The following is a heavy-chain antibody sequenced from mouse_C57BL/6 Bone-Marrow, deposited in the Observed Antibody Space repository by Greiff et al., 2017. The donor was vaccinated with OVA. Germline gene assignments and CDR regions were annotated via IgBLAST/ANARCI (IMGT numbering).Heavy chain of an antibody. V-gene: IGHV1-64*01. D-gene: IGHD2-4*01. CDR2: IHPNSGST. CDR3: ASLYDYDSWFAY. CDR1: GYTFTSYW. Sequence: QVHVKQPGAELVKPGASVKLSCKASGYTFTSYWMHWVKQRPGQGLEWIGMIHPNSGSTNYNEKFKSKATLTVDKSSSTAYMQLSSLTSEDSAVYYCASLYDYDSWFAYWGQGTLVTVSA. J-gene: IGHJ3*01.